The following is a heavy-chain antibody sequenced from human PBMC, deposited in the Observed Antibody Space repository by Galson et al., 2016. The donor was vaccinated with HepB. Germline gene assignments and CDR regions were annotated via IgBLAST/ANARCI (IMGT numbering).Heavy chain of an antibody. D-gene: IGHD2-2*01. CDR1: GFTFSSHW. J-gene: IGHJ6*02. CDR3: ARGYCSSTSPRGMDV. CDR2: ISSSSDTI. V-gene: IGHV3-48*02. Sequence: SLRLSCAASGFTFSSHWMHWVRQAPGKGLEWVSYISSSSDTIYYADSVKGRFTISRDNAKNSLYLQMNSLRDGDTAVYYCARGYCSSTSPRGMDVWGQGTTVTVSS.